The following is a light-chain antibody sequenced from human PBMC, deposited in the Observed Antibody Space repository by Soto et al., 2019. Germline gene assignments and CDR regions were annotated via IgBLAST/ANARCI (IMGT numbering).Light chain of an antibody. CDR2: GAS. V-gene: IGKV3-20*01. J-gene: IGKJ3*01. Sequence: EIVLTQSPGTLSLSPGERATLSCRASQSFSSSYLAWYQQKPGQAPRLLIYGASSRATGIPDRFSGSGSGNDFTLTIGRLEPEDFAVYYCQQYGRSPFTFGPGTKVHIK. CDR1: QSFSSSY. CDR3: QQYGRSPFT.